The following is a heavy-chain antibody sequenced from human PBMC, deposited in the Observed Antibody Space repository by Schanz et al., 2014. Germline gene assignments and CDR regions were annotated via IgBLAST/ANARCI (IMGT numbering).Heavy chain of an antibody. Sequence: QVQLVQSEAEVKKPGSSVKVSCKASGGTFSTYPINWLRQAPGQGLEWMGRIIPIHGIVNYAQRFQDRVRITADKSPSTAYMELSSLRSDDTAVYYCARGGGPEDVFDIWGQGTILTVSS. CDR1: GGTFSTYP. D-gene: IGHD2-15*01. CDR2: IIPIHGIV. J-gene: IGHJ3*02. V-gene: IGHV1-69*02. CDR3: ARGGGPEDVFDI.